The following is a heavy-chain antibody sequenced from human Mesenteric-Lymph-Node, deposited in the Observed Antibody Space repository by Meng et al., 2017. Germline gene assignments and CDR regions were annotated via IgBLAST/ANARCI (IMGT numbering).Heavy chain of an antibody. Sequence: SETLSLTCTVSGASISPYYWTWIRQPPGKELEWIGYIYYNGNTDYNPSLQSRVSISVETSKNQFSLKLSSVTAADTAVYYCASLDLGYSSGWYTIDYWGQGARVTVSS. V-gene: IGHV4-59*01. CDR1: GASISPYY. J-gene: IGHJ4*02. CDR3: ASLDLGYSSGWYTIDY. D-gene: IGHD6-19*01. CDR2: IYYNGNT.